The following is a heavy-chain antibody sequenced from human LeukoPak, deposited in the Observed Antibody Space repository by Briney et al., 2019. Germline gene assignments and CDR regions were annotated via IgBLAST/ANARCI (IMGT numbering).Heavy chain of an antibody. J-gene: IGHJ4*02. V-gene: IGHV3-7*01. D-gene: IGHD4-23*01. CDR2: MKEDGGEI. Sequence: GGSLRLSCAASGFIFSEYWMSWVRQAPGKGPEWVANMKEDGGEINYVDSVKGRFTISRDNAKNSLYLQMNRLRAEDTAVYYCLRDRGYSTFDYWGQGTLATVSS. CDR3: LRDRGYSTFDY. CDR1: GFIFSEYW.